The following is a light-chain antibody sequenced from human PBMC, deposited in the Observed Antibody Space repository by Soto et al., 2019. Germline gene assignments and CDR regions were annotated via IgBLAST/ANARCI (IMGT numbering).Light chain of an antibody. CDR2: DTF. J-gene: IGKJ3*01. CDR1: QSIGTL. V-gene: IGKV3-11*01. CDR3: QHRSNCEFS. Sequence: EIALTQSPAPLSLSPGERATLSCRASQSIGTLLNWYQKKPCQAPRLLIYDTFTKATGIPTRFSGRGSGTDYTLTISSVGPEHFAVYYCQHRSNCEFSFGPGTKV.